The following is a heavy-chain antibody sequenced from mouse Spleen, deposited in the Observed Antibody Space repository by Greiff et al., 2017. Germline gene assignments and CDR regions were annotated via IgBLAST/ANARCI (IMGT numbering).Heavy chain of an antibody. CDR1: GYTFTSYW. CDR3: ARGGIYGYYAMDY. Sequence: QVQLQQPGAELVRPGTSVKLSCKASGYTFTSYWMHWVKQRPGQGLEWIGVIDPSDSYTNYNQKFKGKATLTVDTSSSTAYMQLSSLTSEDSAVYYCARGGIYGYYAMDYWGQGTSVTVSS. J-gene: IGHJ4*01. CDR2: IDPSDSYT. V-gene: IGHV1-59*01. D-gene: IGHD1-1*02.